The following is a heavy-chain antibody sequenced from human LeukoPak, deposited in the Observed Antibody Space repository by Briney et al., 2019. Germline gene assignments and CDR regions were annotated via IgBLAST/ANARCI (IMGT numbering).Heavy chain of an antibody. Sequence: GGSLRLSCAASGFTFSSYAMHWVRQAPGKGLEWVAVISYDGSNKYYADSVKGRFTISRDNSKNTLYLQMNSLRAEDTAVYYCAKDLEAVAGTSNDYWGQGTLVTVSS. J-gene: IGHJ4*02. CDR1: GFTFSSYA. CDR3: AKDLEAVAGTSNDY. D-gene: IGHD6-19*01. V-gene: IGHV3-30-3*01. CDR2: ISYDGSNK.